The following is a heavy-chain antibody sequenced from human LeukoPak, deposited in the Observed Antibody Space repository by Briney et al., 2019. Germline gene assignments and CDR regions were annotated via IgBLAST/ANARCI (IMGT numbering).Heavy chain of an antibody. J-gene: IGHJ4*02. V-gene: IGHV3-23*01. CDR2: ISGSGGST. Sequence: GGSLRLSCAASGFTFSSYAMSWVRQAPGKGLEWVSAISGSGGSTYYADSVKGRFTISRDNSKNTLYLQMYSLRAEDTAVYYCAKVSRVVPTILTDYWGQGTLVTVSS. CDR1: GFTFSSYA. D-gene: IGHD2-2*01. CDR3: AKVSRVVPTILTDY.